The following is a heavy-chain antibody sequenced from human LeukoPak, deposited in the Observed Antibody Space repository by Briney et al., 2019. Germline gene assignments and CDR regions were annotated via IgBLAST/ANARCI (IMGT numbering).Heavy chain of an antibody. CDR3: ATMDGYYGDGRYYFDY. D-gene: IGHD3-22*01. CDR2: IYSGGST. CDR1: GFTFSSYS. Sequence: GGSLRLSCAASGFTFSSYSMNWVRQAPGKGLEWVSVIYSGGSTYYADSVKGRFTISRDNSKNTLYLQMNSLRAEDTAVYYCATMDGYYGDGRYYFDYWGQGTLVTVSS. J-gene: IGHJ4*02. V-gene: IGHV3-53*01.